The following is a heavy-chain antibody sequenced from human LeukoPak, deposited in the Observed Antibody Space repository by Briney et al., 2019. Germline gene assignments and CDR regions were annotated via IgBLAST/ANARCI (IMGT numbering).Heavy chain of an antibody. V-gene: IGHV4-59*01. J-gene: IGHJ4*02. D-gene: IGHD5-18*01. CDR3: AEGYSYGFDY. CDR1: CVSISSYY. CDR2: IYYSGST. Sequence: SETLSLTFTGSCVSISSYYWSWIRQPPGKGLEWIGYIYYSGSTNYNPSLNSRVTISVDTSKNQFSLKLSSVTAADTAVYYCAEGYSYGFDYWGQGTLVTVSS.